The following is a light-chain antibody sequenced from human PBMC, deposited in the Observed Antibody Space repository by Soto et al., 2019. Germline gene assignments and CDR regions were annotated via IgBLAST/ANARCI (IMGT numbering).Light chain of an antibody. CDR2: DAS. V-gene: IGKV3-11*01. Sequence: EIVLTQSPVTLSLSPGERATLSCRASQSVSKYLAWYQQKPGQAPRLLIYDASNRASGIAARFSGSGSGTDFTLTISSLEPEDFAVYYCQQRSNWRGNFGGGTKVEI. CDR3: QQRSNWRGN. J-gene: IGKJ4*01. CDR1: QSVSKY.